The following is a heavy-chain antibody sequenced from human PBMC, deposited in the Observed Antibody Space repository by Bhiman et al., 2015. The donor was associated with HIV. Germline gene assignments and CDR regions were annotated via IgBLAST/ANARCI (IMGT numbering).Heavy chain of an antibody. Sequence: EVHLVESGGGLVQAGESLRLSCAASGFTFSRNSMNWVRQAPGKGLEWVSSISTSSIYIHYADTLKGRFTISRDNARNTLYLEIDDLRHEDTAVYYCARGYTYGQGRLGFDYWGQGTLVTVSS. J-gene: IGHJ4*02. V-gene: IGHV3-21*06. D-gene: IGHD5-18*01. CDR2: ISTSSIYI. CDR1: GFTFSRNS. CDR3: ARGYTYGQGRLGFDY.